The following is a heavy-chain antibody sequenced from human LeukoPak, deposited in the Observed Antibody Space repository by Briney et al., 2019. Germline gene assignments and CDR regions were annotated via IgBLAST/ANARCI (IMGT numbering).Heavy chain of an antibody. D-gene: IGHD6-13*01. CDR3: ARDFATAAVDS. J-gene: IGHJ5*01. Sequence: SETLSLTCTVSGGSISSYYWSWIRQPPGKGLEWIGYIYYSGSTNYNPSLKSRVTISVDTSKNQFSLKLSSVTAADTAVYYCARDFATAAVDSWGQGTLVTVSS. CDR2: IYYSGST. CDR1: GGSISSYY. V-gene: IGHV4-59*01.